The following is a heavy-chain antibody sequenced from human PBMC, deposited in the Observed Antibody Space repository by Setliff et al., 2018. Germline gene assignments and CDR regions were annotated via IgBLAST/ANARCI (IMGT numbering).Heavy chain of an antibody. Sequence: PGESLKISCAASGFTFRSYAMSWVRQAPGKGLEWVSAISGSGVSTYYADSVKGRFTISRDNSKNTLYLQMNSLRAEDTAVYYCAKEYSSTWVKAWFDPWGQGTLVTVSS. J-gene: IGHJ5*02. D-gene: IGHD6-13*01. V-gene: IGHV3-23*01. CDR1: GFTFRSYA. CDR2: ISGSGVST. CDR3: AKEYSSTWVKAWFDP.